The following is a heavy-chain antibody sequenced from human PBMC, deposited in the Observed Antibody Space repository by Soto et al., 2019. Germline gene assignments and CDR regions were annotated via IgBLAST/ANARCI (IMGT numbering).Heavy chain of an antibody. J-gene: IGHJ4*02. D-gene: IGHD2-15*01. V-gene: IGHV3-30*18. CDR1: GFTFSSYG. Sequence: QVQLVASGGGVVQPGRSLRLSCAASGFTFSSYGMHWVRQAPGKGLEWVAVISYDGSNKYYADSVKGRFTISRDNSKNTLYLQMNSLRAEDTAVYYCAKTPPFLDYWGQGTLVTVSS. CDR2: ISYDGSNK. CDR3: AKTPPFLDY.